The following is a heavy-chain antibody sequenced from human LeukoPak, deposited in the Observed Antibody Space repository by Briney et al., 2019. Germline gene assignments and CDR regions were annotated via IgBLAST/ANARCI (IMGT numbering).Heavy chain of an antibody. CDR3: VRAGTPDTAMVPVDY. J-gene: IGHJ4*02. V-gene: IGHV4-34*01. Sequence: PSETLSLTCAVYGGSFSGYYWSWIRQPPGKGLEWIGEINHSGSTNYNPSLKSRVTISVDTSKNQFSLKLSSVTAADTAVYYCVRAGTPDTAMVPVDYWGQGTLVTVSS. CDR2: INHSGST. D-gene: IGHD5-18*01. CDR1: GGSFSGYY.